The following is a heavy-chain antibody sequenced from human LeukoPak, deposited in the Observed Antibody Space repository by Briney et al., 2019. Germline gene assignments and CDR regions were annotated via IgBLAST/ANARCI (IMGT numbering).Heavy chain of an antibody. CDR3: AKDQHVWGSYRYLTPLH. CDR2: ISYDGSNK. D-gene: IGHD3-16*02. CDR1: GFTFSSYG. V-gene: IGHV3-30*18. Sequence: GGSLRLSCAASGFTFSSYGMHWVRQAPGKGLEWVAVISYDGSNKYYADSVKGRFTISRDNSKNTLYLQMNSLRAEDTAVYYCAKDQHVWGSYRYLTPLHWGQGTLVTVSS. J-gene: IGHJ4*02.